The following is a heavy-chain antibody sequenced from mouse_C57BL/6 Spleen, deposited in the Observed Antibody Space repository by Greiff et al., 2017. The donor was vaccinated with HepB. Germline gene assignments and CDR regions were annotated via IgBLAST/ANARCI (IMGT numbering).Heavy chain of an antibody. CDR3: ARGTCPRPFDY. V-gene: IGHV1-26*01. CDR1: GYTFTDYY. J-gene: IGHJ2*01. CDR2: INPNNGGT. D-gene: IGHD3-2*02. Sequence: VQLQQSGPELVKPGASVKISCKASGYTFTDYYMNWVKQSHGKSLEWIGDINPNNGGTSYNQKFKGKATLTVDKSSSTAYMELRSLTSEDSAVYYCARGTCPRPFDYWGQGTTLTVSS.